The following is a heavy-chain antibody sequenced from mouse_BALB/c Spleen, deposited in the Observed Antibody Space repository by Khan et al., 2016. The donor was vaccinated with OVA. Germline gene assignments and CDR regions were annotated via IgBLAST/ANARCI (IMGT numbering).Heavy chain of an antibody. CDR1: GYSITSDYA. Sequence: VQLQQSGPGLVKPSQSLSLTCTVTGYSITSDYAWNWIRQFPGNKLEWMGYIKYSGNTSYNPSLKSRFSITRNTSTNQFFLQLSSVTTEDPATEYCARSGAVSTVVITYFDYWGQGTTLTVSA. CDR2: IKYSGNT. V-gene: IGHV3-2*02. CDR3: ARSGAVSTVVITYFDY. J-gene: IGHJ2*01. D-gene: IGHD1-1*01.